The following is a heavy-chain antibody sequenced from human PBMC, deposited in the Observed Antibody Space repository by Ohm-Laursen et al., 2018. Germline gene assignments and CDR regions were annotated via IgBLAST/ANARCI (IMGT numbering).Heavy chain of an antibody. Sequence: GTLSLTCPVSGGSISSYYLSWIRQPPGKGLEWIGYIYYSGSTNYNPSLKSRVTISVDTSKNQFSLRLSSVTAADTAVYYCARDVEDYYYGMDVWGQGTTVTVSS. CDR1: GGSISSYY. J-gene: IGHJ6*02. D-gene: IGHD3-3*01. CDR2: IYYSGST. CDR3: ARDVEDYYYGMDV. V-gene: IGHV4-59*01.